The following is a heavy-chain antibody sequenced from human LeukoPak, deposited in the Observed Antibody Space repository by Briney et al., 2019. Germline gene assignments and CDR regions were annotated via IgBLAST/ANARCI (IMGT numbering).Heavy chain of an antibody. CDR2: IWYDGSNK. CDR3: ARAGGAARDDY. D-gene: IGHD3-10*01. V-gene: IGHV3-30*19. Sequence: GGSLRLSCAASGFTFSSYGMHWVRQAPGKGLEWVAVIWYDGSNKYYADSVKGRFTISRDNSKNTLYLQMNSLRAEDTAVYYCARAGGAARDDYWGQGTLVTVSS. CDR1: GFTFSSYG. J-gene: IGHJ4*02.